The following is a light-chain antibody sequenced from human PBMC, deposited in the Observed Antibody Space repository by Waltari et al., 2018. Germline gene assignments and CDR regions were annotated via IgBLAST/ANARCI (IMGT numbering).Light chain of an antibody. CDR3: QSADRSGSQWV. J-gene: IGLJ3*02. Sequence: SYELTQPPSVSVSPGQTARITCSGDELPRQYVCWYQKKAGQAPLMVMYKDNERPSGIPDRFSGSGSGTTITLTISYVQAEDEADYYCQSADRSGSQWVFGGGTKLTVL. CDR1: ELPRQY. CDR2: KDN. V-gene: IGLV3-25*03.